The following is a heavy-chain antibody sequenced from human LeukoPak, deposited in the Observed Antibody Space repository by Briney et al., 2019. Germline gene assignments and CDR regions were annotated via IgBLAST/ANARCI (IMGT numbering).Heavy chain of an antibody. CDR3: ARDSGSYGLDY. D-gene: IGHD1-26*01. V-gene: IGHV3-33*01. Sequence: GSLRLSCAASGFTFSSYGMHWVRQAPGKGLEWVAVIWYDGSNKYYADSVKGRFTISRDNSKKTLYLQMNSLRAEDTAVYYCARDSGSYGLDYWGQGTLVTVSS. CDR1: GFTFSSYG. CDR2: IWYDGSNK. J-gene: IGHJ4*02.